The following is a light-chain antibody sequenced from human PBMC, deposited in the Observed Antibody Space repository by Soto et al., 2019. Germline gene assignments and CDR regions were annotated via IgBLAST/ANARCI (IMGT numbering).Light chain of an antibody. CDR2: EVS. CDR3: SSYAGRNSLV. J-gene: IGLJ2*01. V-gene: IGLV2-8*01. Sequence: QSVLTQPPSASGSPGQSVTISCTGTSSDVGGYNYVSWFQQHPGKAPKVIISEVSKRPSGVPDRFSGSKSGNTASLTVSGLQAEDEADYYCSSYAGRNSLVFGGGTKLTVL. CDR1: SSDVGGYNY.